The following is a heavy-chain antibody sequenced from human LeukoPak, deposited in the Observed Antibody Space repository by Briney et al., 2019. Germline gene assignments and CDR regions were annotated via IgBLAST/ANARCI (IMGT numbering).Heavy chain of an antibody. J-gene: IGHJ6*03. V-gene: IGHV3-48*01. CDR1: GFTFSDYY. D-gene: IGHD6-19*01. Sequence: GALRLSCAASGFTFSDYYMNWVRQAPGKGLEWVSYISSSRSTIYYADSVKGRFTISRDNAKNSLFLQMHSLRAEDTAVYYCARVLIAVGCYYMDVWGKGTTVTVSS. CDR3: ARVLIAVGCYYMDV. CDR2: ISSSRSTI.